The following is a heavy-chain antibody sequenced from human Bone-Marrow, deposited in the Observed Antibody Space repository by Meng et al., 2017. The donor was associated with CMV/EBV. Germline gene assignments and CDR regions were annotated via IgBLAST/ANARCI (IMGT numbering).Heavy chain of an antibody. CDR2: ISGSGGST. CDR1: GFTFSSYA. CDR3: AREDAEGGMDV. J-gene: IGHJ6*02. Sequence: GESLKISCVASGFTFSSYAMSWVRQAPGKGLEWVSAISGSGGSTYYADSVKGRFTISRDNSKNTLYLQMNSLRAEDTAVYYCAREDAEGGMDVWGQGTTVTVSS. V-gene: IGHV3-23*01.